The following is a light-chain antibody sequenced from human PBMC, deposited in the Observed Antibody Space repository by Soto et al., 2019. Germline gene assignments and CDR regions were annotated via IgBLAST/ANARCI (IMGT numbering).Light chain of an antibody. CDR1: SSDVGGYNY. V-gene: IGLV1-44*01. CDR3: AAWDDTLNGWV. J-gene: IGLJ3*02. CDR2: SNT. Sequence: QSALTQPASVSGSPGQSITISCTGTSSDVGGYNYVSWYQQLPGTAPKVLIYSNTQRPSGVPDRFSGSKSGTSGSLAISGLQSEDEADYYCAAWDDTLNGWVFGGGTKLTVL.